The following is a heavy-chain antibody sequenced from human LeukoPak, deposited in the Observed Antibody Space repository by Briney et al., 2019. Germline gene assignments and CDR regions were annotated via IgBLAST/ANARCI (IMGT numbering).Heavy chain of an antibody. Sequence: PSETLSLTCTVSGGSISSSSYYWGWIRQPPGKGLEWIGEIDHSGSTNYNPSLKSRVTISVDTSKNQFSLNLSSVTAADTAVYYCARRPRGSGTYYYYFDYWGQGTLVTVSS. CDR1: GGSISSSSYY. V-gene: IGHV4-39*07. D-gene: IGHD3-10*01. CDR2: IDHSGST. CDR3: ARRPRGSGTYYYYFDY. J-gene: IGHJ4*02.